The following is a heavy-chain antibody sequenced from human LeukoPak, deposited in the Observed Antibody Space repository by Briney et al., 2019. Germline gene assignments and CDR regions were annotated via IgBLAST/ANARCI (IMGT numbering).Heavy chain of an antibody. Sequence: ETLSLTCAVYGGSFSGYYWSWVRQAPGKGLEWVSAISGSGGSTYYADSVKGRFTISRDNSKNTLYLQMNSLRAEDTAVYYCAKDEGGYYYNWFDPWGQGTLVTVSS. CDR2: ISGSGGST. V-gene: IGHV3-23*01. D-gene: IGHD2-15*01. CDR3: AKDEGGYYYNWFDP. CDR1: GGSFSGYY. J-gene: IGHJ5*02.